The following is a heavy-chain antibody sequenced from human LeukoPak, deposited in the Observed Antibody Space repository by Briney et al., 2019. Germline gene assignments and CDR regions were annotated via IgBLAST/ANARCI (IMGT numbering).Heavy chain of an antibody. V-gene: IGHV3-48*01. D-gene: IGHD2-15*01. CDR3: ARAELGYCSGGSCYSGDYFDY. J-gene: IGHJ4*02. CDR1: GFTFSTYS. Sequence: GGSLRLSCAASGFTFSTYSMNWVRQAPGKGLEWLSFLSGSSSTIYYADSVKGRFTISRDIAENSLYLQMNSLRAEDTAVYYCARAELGYCSGGSCYSGDYFDYWGQGILVTVSS. CDR2: LSGSSSTI.